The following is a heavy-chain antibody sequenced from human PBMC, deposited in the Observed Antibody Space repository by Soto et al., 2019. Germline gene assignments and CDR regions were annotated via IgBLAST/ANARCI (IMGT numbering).Heavy chain of an antibody. D-gene: IGHD2-2*01. J-gene: IGHJ6*02. V-gene: IGHV4-61*08. CDR1: GGSLRCGGYY. CDR3: SRVGCSNRKCYTRGLDG. CDR2: IYYSVTT. Sequence: ETMSLTCPVSGGSLRCGGYYWRLNRPHPGKGLEWIGYIYYSVTTNYSPSLKSRVTMSLDTSKDQFSLHLNSVTAADTAVYYFSRVGCSNRKCYTRGLDGLGQGTMVTVSS.